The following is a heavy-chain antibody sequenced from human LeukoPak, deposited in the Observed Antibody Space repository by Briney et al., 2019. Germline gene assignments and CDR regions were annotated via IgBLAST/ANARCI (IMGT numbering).Heavy chain of an antibody. Sequence: GESLKISCQGSGYSFTSYWIGWVRPMPGKGLGWMGIIYPGDSDTRYSPSFQGQVTISADKSISTAYLQWSSLKASDTARYYCASWYSSGFDYWGQGTLVTGPS. CDR3: ASWYSSGFDY. V-gene: IGHV5-51*01. D-gene: IGHD6-19*01. J-gene: IGHJ4*02. CDR1: GYSFTSYW. CDR2: IYPGDSDT.